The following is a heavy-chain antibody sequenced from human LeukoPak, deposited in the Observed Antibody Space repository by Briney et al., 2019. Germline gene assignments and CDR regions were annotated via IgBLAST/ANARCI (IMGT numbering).Heavy chain of an antibody. CDR1: GFTFSSYA. J-gene: IGHJ5*02. CDR3: AKPGGAAAGTSNWFDP. D-gene: IGHD6-13*01. Sequence: GGSLRLSCAASGFTFSSYAMSWVRQAPGKGLEWVSAISGSGGSTYYADSVKGRFTISRDNSKNTLYLQMNSLRAEDTAVYCCAKPGGAAAGTSNWFDPWGQGALVTVSS. V-gene: IGHV3-23*01. CDR2: ISGSGGST.